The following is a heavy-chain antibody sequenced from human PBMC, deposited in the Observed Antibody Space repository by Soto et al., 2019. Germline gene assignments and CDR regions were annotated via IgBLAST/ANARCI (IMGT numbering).Heavy chain of an antibody. D-gene: IGHD2-8*01. V-gene: IGHV3-66*01. CDR3: ARVAHGVFDY. CDR2: IYSGGST. Sequence: TGGSLRLSCAASGFTVSSNYMSWVRQAPGKGLEWVSVIYSGGSTYYADSVKGRFTISRDNSKNTLYLQMNSLRAEDTAVYYCARVAHGVFDYWGQGTLVTVSS. CDR1: GFTVSSNY. J-gene: IGHJ4*02.